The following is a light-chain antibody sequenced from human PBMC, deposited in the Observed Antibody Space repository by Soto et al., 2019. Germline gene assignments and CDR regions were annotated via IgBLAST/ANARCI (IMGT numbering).Light chain of an antibody. J-gene: IGLJ2*01. V-gene: IGLV1-51*01. CDR3: ATWDFSLSAGV. Sequence: QSVLTQPPSVSAAPGQKVTISCSGSSSNSGNNYVSWYQQLPGTAPKLLIYDNNERPSGIPDRFSGSKSGTSATLGITGLQTGDEADYYCATWDFSLSAGVFGGGTKLTVL. CDR1: SSNSGNNY. CDR2: DNN.